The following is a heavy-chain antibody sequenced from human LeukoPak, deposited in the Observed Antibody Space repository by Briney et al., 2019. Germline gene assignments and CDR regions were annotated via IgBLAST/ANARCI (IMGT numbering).Heavy chain of an antibody. CDR3: ARPIGVSDAFDM. J-gene: IGHJ3*02. CDR2: ISGSGGST. D-gene: IGHD2-8*01. V-gene: IGHV3-23*01. CDR1: GFTFSSYA. Sequence: QPGGSLRLSCAASGFTFSSYAMSWVRQAPGKGLEWVSAISGSGGSTYYADSVKGRFTISRDNSKNTLYLQMNSLRVEDTAVYYCARPIGVSDAFDMWGQGTMVTVSS.